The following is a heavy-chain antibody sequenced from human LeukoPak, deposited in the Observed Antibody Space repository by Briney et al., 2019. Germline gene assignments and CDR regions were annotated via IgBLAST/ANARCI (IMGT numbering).Heavy chain of an antibody. CDR3: AKSGLNRFDY. D-gene: IGHD2-15*01. J-gene: IGHJ4*02. Sequence: ASVKVSCKASGYTFTSYHMHWVRQAPGQGLEWMGIINPSGGSTHYADSVKGRFTISRDNSKNTLYLQMNSLRAEDTAVYYCAKSGLNRFDYWGQGTLVTVSS. CDR1: GYTFTSYH. CDR2: INPSGGST. V-gene: IGHV1-46*04.